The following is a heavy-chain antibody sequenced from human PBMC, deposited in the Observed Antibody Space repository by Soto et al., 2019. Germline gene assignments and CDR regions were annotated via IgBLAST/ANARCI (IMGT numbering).Heavy chain of an antibody. CDR2: IYHSGTT. J-gene: IGHJ4*02. D-gene: IGHD1-26*01. CDR1: GDSITGSY. V-gene: IGHV4-59*01. Sequence: SGTLSLTCAFSGDSITGSYWSWIRQPPGKTLEWIGYIYHSGTTTYNPSLKSRVSISVDTSKNQFSLRLTSVITADTAVYYCARDMPYAAGSLAGCDYWGQGILVTVSS. CDR3: ARDMPYAAGSLAGCDY.